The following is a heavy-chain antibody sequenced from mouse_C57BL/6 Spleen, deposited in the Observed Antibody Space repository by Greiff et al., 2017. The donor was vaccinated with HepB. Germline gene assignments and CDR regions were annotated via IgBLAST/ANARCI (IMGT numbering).Heavy chain of an antibody. J-gene: IGHJ3*01. CDR2: ISSGSSTI. CDR1: GFTFSDYG. Sequence: EVQLVESGGGLVKPGGSLKLSCAASGFTFSDYGMHWVRQAPEKGLEWVAYISSGSSTIYYADTVKVRFTIARDNAKNTLFLQMTSLRSEDTAMYYCARLTYSISWFAYWGQGTLVTVSA. D-gene: IGHD2-5*01. V-gene: IGHV5-17*01. CDR3: ARLTYSISWFAY.